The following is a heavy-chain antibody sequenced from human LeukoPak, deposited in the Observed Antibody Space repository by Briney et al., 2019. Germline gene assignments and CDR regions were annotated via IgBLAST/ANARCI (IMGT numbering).Heavy chain of an antibody. J-gene: IGHJ6*03. Sequence: SETLSLTCAVYGGSFSGYYWSWIRQPPGKGLEWIGAINHSGSTNYNPSLKSRVTISVDTSKNQFSLKLSSVTAADTAVYYCARGRGQLHTAMVPSYYYYYYYMDVWGKGTTVTVSS. D-gene: IGHD5-18*01. CDR3: ARGRGQLHTAMVPSYYYYYYYMDV. V-gene: IGHV4-34*01. CDR1: GGSFSGYY. CDR2: INHSGST.